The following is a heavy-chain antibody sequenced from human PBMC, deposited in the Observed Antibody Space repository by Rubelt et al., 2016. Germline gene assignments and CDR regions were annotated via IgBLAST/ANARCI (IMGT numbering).Heavy chain of an antibody. V-gene: IGHV4-59*11. CDR1: GGSMSGHY. Sequence: QVQLQESGPGLVKPSETLSLTCTVSGGSMSGHYWRWIRQPPGKGLEWIGYIYSSGTTTYNPSLKSRVFISVDTSKNQFSLKLSAVTAADTAVYYCARDQSGSYGVDYWGQGTLVTVSS. D-gene: IGHD1-26*01. J-gene: IGHJ4*02. CDR2: IYSSGTT. CDR3: ARDQSGSYGVDY.